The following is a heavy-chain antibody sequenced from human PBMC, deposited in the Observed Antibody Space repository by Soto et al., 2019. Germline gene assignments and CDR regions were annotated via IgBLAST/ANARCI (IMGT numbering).Heavy chain of an antibody. CDR3: AKDRMSHNSVWYYFDV. CDR1: GXIFSNYA. D-gene: IGHD2-15*01. CDR2: FCGGDDDT. Sequence: GSLRLSCEASGXIFSNYAMSWVRQAPGKGLEWVSSFCGGDDDTYFADAVKGRFTMSRDNSKNTLSLQMNSLRVVDTAIYYWAKDRMSHNSVWYYFDVWGQGTMVPVSS. V-gene: IGHV3-23*01. J-gene: IGHJ3*01.